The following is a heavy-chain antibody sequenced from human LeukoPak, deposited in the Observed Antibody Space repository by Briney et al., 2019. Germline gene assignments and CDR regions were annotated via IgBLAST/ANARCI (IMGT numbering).Heavy chain of an antibody. V-gene: IGHV3-7*03. D-gene: IGHD3-10*01. CDR3: ARDWDGSGKVGGSVFDY. J-gene: IGHJ4*02. CDR2: IRRDGGGK. CDR1: GFTFSSYW. Sequence: GGSLRLSCAASGFTFSSYWMSWVRQAPGKGLEWVSNIRRDGGGKYYVDSVKGRFTISRDNAKNSLYLQMNSLRAEDTAVYYCARDWDGSGKVGGSVFDYWGQGTLVTVSS.